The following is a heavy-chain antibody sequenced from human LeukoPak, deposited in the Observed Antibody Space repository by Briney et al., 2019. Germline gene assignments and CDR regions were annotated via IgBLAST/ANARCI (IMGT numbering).Heavy chain of an antibody. Sequence: PGRSLRLSCAASGFTFSRYSMAWVRQAPGRGLDWVSTIGGRGGPRTFYADSVKGRFTISRDNSKDTVYLQMDTLGAEDTAVYLCAKEGLLGGYYFDLWGQGTPVTVSS. J-gene: IGHJ4*02. V-gene: IGHV3-23*01. CDR2: IGGRGGPRT. CDR3: AKEGLLGGYYFDL. CDR1: GFTFSRYS. D-gene: IGHD2-8*02.